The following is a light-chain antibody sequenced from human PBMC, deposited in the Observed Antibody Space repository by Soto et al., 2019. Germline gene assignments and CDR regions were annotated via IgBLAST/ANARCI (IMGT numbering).Light chain of an antibody. CDR1: SSDIGAGYR. V-gene: IGLV1-40*01. J-gene: IGLJ2*01. CDR3: QSFDKYLSAVV. Sequence: QSVLTQPPSVSGARGERVTISCTGSSSDIGAGYRVRWYQQVPGTAPKLLIYDNTNRPSGVSVRLSGSKSGTSASLAISGLQAEDEADYYCQSFDKYLSAVVFGGGTKLTVL. CDR2: DNT.